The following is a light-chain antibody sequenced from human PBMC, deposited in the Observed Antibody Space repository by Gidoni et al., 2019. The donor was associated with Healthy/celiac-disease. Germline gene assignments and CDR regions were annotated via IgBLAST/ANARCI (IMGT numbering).Light chain of an antibody. CDR3: MQALQTPYT. J-gene: IGKJ2*01. Sequence: IVMIQSPLSLPVTPGEPASISCRSSQSPLHSNGYNYLVWYLQKPGQSPQLLIYLGSNRASGVPDRFSGSGSGTDFTLKISRVEAEDVGVYYCMQALQTPYTFGQGTKLEIK. V-gene: IGKV2-28*01. CDR1: QSPLHSNGYNY. CDR2: LGS.